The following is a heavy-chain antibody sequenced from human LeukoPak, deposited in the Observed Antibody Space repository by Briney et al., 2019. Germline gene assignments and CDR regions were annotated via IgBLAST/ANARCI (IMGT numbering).Heavy chain of an antibody. J-gene: IGHJ5*02. V-gene: IGHV1-2*02. CDR2: INPNSGGT. CDR3: ARGVRAVAGTLTHWFDP. D-gene: IGHD6-19*01. CDR1: GYTFTGYY. Sequence: ASVKVSCKASGYTFTGYYMHWVRQAPGQGLEWMGWINPNSGGTNYAQKFQGRVTMTRDTSTSTVYMELSSLRSEDTAVYYCARGVRAVAGTLTHWFDPWGQGTLVTVSS.